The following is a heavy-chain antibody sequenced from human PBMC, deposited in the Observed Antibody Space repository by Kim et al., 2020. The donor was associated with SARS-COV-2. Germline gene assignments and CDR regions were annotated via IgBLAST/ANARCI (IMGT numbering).Heavy chain of an antibody. J-gene: IGHJ4*02. CDR1: GFTFSSYA. CDR2: ISYDGSNK. D-gene: IGHD2-15*01. Sequence: GGSLRLSCAASGFTFSSYAMHWVRQAPGKGLEWVAVISYDGSNKYYADSVKGRFTISRDNSKNTLYLQMNSLRAEDTAVYYCARDRHCSGGSCYSLSPDYWGQGTLVTVSS. CDR3: ARDRHCSGGSCYSLSPDY. V-gene: IGHV3-30*04.